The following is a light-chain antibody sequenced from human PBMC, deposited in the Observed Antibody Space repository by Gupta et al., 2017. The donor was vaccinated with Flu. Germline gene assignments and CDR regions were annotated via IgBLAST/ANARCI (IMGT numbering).Light chain of an antibody. CDR3: SSEAGSSNCVV. CDR2: EVS. CDR1: TDAVGGCKY. V-gene: IGLV2-8*01. J-gene: IGLJ2*01. Sequence: TGTTDAVGGCKYVCCHRQAPVKAPNRLIFEVSRRNSGVPARFSGSKSGTTASVTAAWLQAEDEADYYWSSEAGSSNCVVFGGGTKLTVL.